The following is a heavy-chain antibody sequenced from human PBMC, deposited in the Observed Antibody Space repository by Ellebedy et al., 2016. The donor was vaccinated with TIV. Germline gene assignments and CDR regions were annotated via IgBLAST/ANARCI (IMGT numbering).Heavy chain of an antibody. CDR1: GFTFSSYG. V-gene: IGHV3-33*01. Sequence: SLKISXAASGFTFSSYGMHWVRQAPGKGLEWVAAIWYDGNNKYYADSVKGRFTISRDDSKNTVYLQMNSLRADDTAVYYCARDGAPYFGSGSYIYYFDYWGQGTLVTVSS. CDR2: IWYDGNNK. J-gene: IGHJ4*02. CDR3: ARDGAPYFGSGSYIYYFDY. D-gene: IGHD3-10*01.